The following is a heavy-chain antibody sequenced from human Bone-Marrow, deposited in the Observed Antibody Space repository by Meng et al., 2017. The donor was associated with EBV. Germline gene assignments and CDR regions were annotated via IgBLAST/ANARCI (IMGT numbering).Heavy chain of an antibody. Sequence: VQRVLSGAEVKKPVASVKVSCKPSGYTCTSYGMHWGRQAPGQRLEWMGWINPGNGNTKYSQKFQGRVTITRDTSASTAYMELGSLRYEDTDVYYCARLDYFDYWGQGTLVTVSS. CDR1: GYTCTSYG. CDR3: ARLDYFDY. V-gene: IGHV1-3*01. J-gene: IGHJ4*02. CDR2: INPGNGNT.